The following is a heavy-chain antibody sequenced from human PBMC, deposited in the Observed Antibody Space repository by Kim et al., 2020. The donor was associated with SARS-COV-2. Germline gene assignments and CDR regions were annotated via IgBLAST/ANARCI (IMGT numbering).Heavy chain of an antibody. V-gene: IGHV3-11*05. D-gene: IGHD3-16*01. CDR1: GFTFSDYY. CDR3: ARVGYDYVWGSSRDYYYYGMDV. CDR2: ISSSSSYT. Sequence: GGSLRLSCAASGFTFSDYYMSWIRQAQGKGLEWVSYISSSSSYTNYADSVKGRLNISRDNAKNSLYLQMNSLRAEDTAVYYCARVGYDYVWGSSRDYYYYGMDVWGQGTTVTVSS. J-gene: IGHJ6*02.